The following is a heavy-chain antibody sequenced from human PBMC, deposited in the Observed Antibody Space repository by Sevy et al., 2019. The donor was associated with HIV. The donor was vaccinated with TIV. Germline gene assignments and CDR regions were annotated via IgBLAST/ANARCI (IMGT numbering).Heavy chain of an antibody. D-gene: IGHD3-3*01. V-gene: IGHV3-53*01. CDR1: GFTVSSNF. CDR3: ARGKHVSDYYGSFDY. CDR2: IWLGGTT. J-gene: IGHJ4*02. Sequence: GGSLRLSCAVSGFTVSSNFMSWVRQAPGKGLEWVSVIWLGGTTYYADSVKGRFTISRDNSKNTVYLHMNSLIAEDTAVYYCARGKHVSDYYGSFDYWGQGTLVTVSS.